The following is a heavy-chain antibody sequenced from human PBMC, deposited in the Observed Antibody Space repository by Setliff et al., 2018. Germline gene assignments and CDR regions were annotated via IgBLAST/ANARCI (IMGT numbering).Heavy chain of an antibody. CDR2: INPNSGGT. J-gene: IGHJ6*03. CDR1: GYTLTELS. CDR3: ARVKAPALYYYMDV. Sequence: GASVKVSCKVSGYTLTELSMHWVRQAPGKGLEWMGRINPNSGGTNYAQKFQGRVTMTRDTSISTAYVELSRLRSDDTAVYYCARVKAPALYYYMDVWGKGTTVTVSS. V-gene: IGHV1-2*06. D-gene: IGHD3-16*02.